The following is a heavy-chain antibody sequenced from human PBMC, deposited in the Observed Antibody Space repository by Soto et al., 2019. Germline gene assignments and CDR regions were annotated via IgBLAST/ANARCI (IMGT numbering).Heavy chain of an antibody. CDR2: INPNSGGT. CDR1: GYTFTGYY. Sequence: QVQLVQSGAEVKKPGASVKVSCKASGYTFTGYYMHWVRQAPGQGLEWMGWINPNSGGTNYAQMVQRWVTMTRDTAISTAYMELSRLRSDDTAVYYCARSTVTTLFGSLGWFDPWGQGTLVTVSS. D-gene: IGHD4-17*01. V-gene: IGHV1-2*04. CDR3: ARSTVTTLFGSLGWFDP. J-gene: IGHJ5*02.